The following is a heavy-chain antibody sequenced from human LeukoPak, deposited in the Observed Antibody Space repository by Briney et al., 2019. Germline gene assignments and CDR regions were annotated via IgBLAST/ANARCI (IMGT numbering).Heavy chain of an antibody. CDR1: GFPFRAYG. CDR3: AKEDKGYSFGFDAFDT. D-gene: IGHD5-18*01. J-gene: IGHJ3*02. CDR2: IWYDGTSK. V-gene: IGHV3-30*02. Sequence: PGGSLRLSCATSGFPFRAYGIQWVRQAARKGLERVAFIWYDGTSKYYIDSVKGRFSISRDTSMNTVSLQMNSLRDEDTAVYYCAKEDKGYSFGFDAFDTWGQGTMVTVSA.